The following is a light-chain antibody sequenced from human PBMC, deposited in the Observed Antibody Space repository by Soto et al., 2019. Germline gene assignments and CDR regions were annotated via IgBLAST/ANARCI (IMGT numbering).Light chain of an antibody. CDR3: QQYASSPLT. CDR1: QSVSSSY. V-gene: IGKV3-20*01. Sequence: EIELTQSPGTLSLSPGERATLSCRASQSVSSSYLAWYQQKPGQAPRLPIYDASSRSTGIPDRFSGSGSGTDFTITISRLQPEDFEVYYCQQYASSPLTFGGGTQVELK. J-gene: IGKJ4*01. CDR2: DAS.